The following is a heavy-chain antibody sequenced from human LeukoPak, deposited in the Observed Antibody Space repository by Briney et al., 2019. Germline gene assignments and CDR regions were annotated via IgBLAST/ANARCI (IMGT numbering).Heavy chain of an antibody. CDR1: GFTFSDHH. CDR3: AKDGLHCTNGVCYSAIIDY. J-gene: IGHJ4*02. V-gene: IGHV3-43*02. Sequence: GGSLRLSCAASGFTFSDHHMSWIRQAPGKGLEWVCLISGDGGSTYYADSVKGRFTISRDNSRNSLYLQMNNLRTEDTALYYCAKDGLHCTNGVCYSAIIDYWGQGTLVTVSS. CDR2: ISGDGGST. D-gene: IGHD2-8*01.